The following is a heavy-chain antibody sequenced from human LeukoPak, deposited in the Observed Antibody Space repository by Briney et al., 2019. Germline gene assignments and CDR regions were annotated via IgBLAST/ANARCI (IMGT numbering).Heavy chain of an antibody. CDR1: GGSISSSSYY. CDR2: TYYSGST. J-gene: IGHJ2*01. Sequence: PSETLSLTCTVSGGSISSSSYYWGWIRQPPGKGLEWIGSTYYSGSTYYNPSLKSRVTISVDTSKNQFSLKLSSVTAADTAVYYCARLRDWHFDLWGRGTLVTVSS. CDR3: ARLRDWHFDL. V-gene: IGHV4-39*01.